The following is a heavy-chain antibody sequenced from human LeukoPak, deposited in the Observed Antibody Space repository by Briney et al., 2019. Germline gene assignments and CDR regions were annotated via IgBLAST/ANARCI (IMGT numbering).Heavy chain of an antibody. J-gene: IGHJ5*02. Sequence: GGSLRLSCAASGFTFSSYSMNWVRQAPGKGLEWVSYISSSSSTIYYADSVKGRFTISRDNAKNSLYLQMNSLRAEDTAVYYCARDIGIAAPWWFDPWGQGTLVTVSS. CDR2: ISSSSSTI. D-gene: IGHD6-6*01. V-gene: IGHV3-48*04. CDR1: GFTFSSYS. CDR3: ARDIGIAAPWWFDP.